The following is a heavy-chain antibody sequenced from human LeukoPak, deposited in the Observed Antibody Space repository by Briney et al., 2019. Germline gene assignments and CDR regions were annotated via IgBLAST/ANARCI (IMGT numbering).Heavy chain of an antibody. D-gene: IGHD5/OR15-5a*01. CDR2: ISSSSSTI. CDR3: ARATTIEHSVPQYYFDY. J-gene: IGHJ4*02. CDR1: GFTFSSYS. Sequence: GGSLRLSCAASGFTFSSYSMNWVRQAPGKGLEWVSYISSSSSTIYYADSVKGRFTISRDNAKNSLYLQMNSLRAEDTAVYYCARATTIEHSVPQYYFDYWGQGTLATVSS. V-gene: IGHV3-48*04.